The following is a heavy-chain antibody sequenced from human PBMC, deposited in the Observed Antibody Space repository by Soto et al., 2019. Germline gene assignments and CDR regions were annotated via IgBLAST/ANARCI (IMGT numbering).Heavy chain of an antibody. Sequence: PETLSLTCTVSGGSLSSYYWSWFRQPPGKGLEWIGYIYYSGSTNYNPSHKSRVTISVDTSKNQFSLKLSSVTAADTAVYYCARAVYVTTVTKERFRAFDIWGQGAMVTVSS. CDR2: IYYSGST. CDR1: GGSLSSYY. J-gene: IGHJ3*02. V-gene: IGHV4-59*01. CDR3: ARAVYVTTVTKERFRAFDI. D-gene: IGHD4-17*01.